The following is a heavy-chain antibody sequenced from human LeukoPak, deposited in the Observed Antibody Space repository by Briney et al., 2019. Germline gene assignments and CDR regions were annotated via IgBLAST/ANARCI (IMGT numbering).Heavy chain of an antibody. Sequence: SETLSLTCTVSGGSINSGSDYWNWIRQSAGKGLEWIGHIYTTGSTNCSPSLRSRVTISLDTSKNQFSLKLNSVTAADTAVYYCARSAWQQSYWGQGTPVTVSS. CDR3: ARSAWQQSY. CDR2: IYTTGST. D-gene: IGHD6-13*01. CDR1: GGSINSGSDY. J-gene: IGHJ4*02. V-gene: IGHV4-61*09.